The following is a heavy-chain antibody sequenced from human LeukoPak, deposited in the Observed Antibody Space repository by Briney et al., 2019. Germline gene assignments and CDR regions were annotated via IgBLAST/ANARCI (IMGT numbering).Heavy chain of an antibody. CDR2: ISSSSSYI. V-gene: IGHV3-21*04. Sequence: GGSLRLSCAASGFTFSSYSMNWVRQAPGKGLEWVSSISSSSSYIYYADSVKGRFTISRDNSKDTLYLQMNSLRAEDTAVYYCASQTGMVRGVIYYWGQGTLVTVSS. D-gene: IGHD3-10*01. CDR1: GFTFSSYS. J-gene: IGHJ4*02. CDR3: ASQTGMVRGVIYY.